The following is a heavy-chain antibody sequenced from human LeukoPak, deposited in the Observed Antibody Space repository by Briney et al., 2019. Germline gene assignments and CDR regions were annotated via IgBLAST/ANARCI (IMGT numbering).Heavy chain of an antibody. D-gene: IGHD3-3*01. J-gene: IGHJ5*02. CDR3: ARAALLYRGWFDP. Sequence: PGGSLRLSCAASGFTFSSYEMNWVRQAPGKGLEWVSYISSSGSTIYYADSVKGRFTISRDNAKNSLYLQMNSLRAEDTAVYYCARAALLYRGWFDPWGQGTLVTVSS. CDR2: ISSSGSTI. V-gene: IGHV3-48*03. CDR1: GFTFSSYE.